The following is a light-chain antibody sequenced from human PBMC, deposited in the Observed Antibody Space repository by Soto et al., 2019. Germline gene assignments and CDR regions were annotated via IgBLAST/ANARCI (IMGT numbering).Light chain of an antibody. CDR2: TLA. CDR3: MQRIQFYT. CDR1: QSLLDSDDGNSS. V-gene: IGKV2-40*01. J-gene: IGKJ2*01. Sequence: DMVMTQTPLSLPVTPGEPASISCRPSQSLLDSDDGNSSWDWCLQTTGQSPQPLIYTLASRASGVADRFSGSGSGTNFTLKISRVEAEDVGVYYCMQRIQFYTFGQGPRWIS.